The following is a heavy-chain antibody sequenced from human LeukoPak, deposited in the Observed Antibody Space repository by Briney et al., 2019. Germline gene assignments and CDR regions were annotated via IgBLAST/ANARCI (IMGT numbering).Heavy chain of an antibody. CDR2: INPSGGST. V-gene: IGHV1-46*01. J-gene: IGHJ4*02. Sequence: ASVKVSCKASGYTFTSYYMHWVRQAPGQGLEWMGIINPSGGSTSYAQKFQGRVTMTRDTSTSTVYMELSSLRSEDTAVYYCASPRYCSSTSCCRLDYWGQGTLVTVSS. CDR1: GYTFTSYY. D-gene: IGHD2-2*01. CDR3: ASPRYCSSTSCCRLDY.